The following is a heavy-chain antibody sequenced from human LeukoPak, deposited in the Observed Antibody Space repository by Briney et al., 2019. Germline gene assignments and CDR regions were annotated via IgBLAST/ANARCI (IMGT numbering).Heavy chain of an antibody. CDR3: AVVDSSGWYCHDY. CDR2: ISSSRSYI. J-gene: IGHJ4*02. CDR1: GFTFSSYS. Sequence: GGSLRLSCAASGFTFSSYSMNWVRQAPGKGLEWVSFISSSRSYIYYAGSVKGRFTISRDNAKNSLYLQMNSLRAEDTAVYYCAVVDSSGWYCHDYWGQGTLVTVSS. D-gene: IGHD6-19*01. V-gene: IGHV3-21*01.